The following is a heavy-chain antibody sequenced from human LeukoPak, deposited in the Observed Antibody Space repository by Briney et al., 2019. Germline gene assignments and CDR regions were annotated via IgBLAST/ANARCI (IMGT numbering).Heavy chain of an antibody. CDR2: IYYSGST. Sequence: PSETLSLTCTVSGGSISSSSYYWGWIRQPPGKGLEWIGSIYYSGSTYYNPSLKSRVTISVDTSKNQFSLKLSSVTAADTAVYYCAREGDVDTVGPYYFDYWGQGTLVTVSS. J-gene: IGHJ4*02. D-gene: IGHD5-18*01. V-gene: IGHV4-39*07. CDR1: GGSISSSSYY. CDR3: AREGDVDTVGPYYFDY.